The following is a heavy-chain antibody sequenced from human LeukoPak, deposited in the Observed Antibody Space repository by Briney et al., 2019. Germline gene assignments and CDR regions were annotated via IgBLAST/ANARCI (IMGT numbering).Heavy chain of an antibody. CDR2: ISGSGGST. CDR1: GFTFSSYA. CDR3: AKAAPSVVVPAAISFLFDY. J-gene: IGHJ4*02. D-gene: IGHD2-2*01. Sequence: GGSLRLPCAASGFTFSSYAMSWVRQAPGKGLEWVSAISGSGGSTYYADSVKGRFTISRDNSKNTLYLQMNSLRAEDTAVYYCAKAAPSVVVPAAISFLFDYWGQGTLVTVSS. V-gene: IGHV3-23*01.